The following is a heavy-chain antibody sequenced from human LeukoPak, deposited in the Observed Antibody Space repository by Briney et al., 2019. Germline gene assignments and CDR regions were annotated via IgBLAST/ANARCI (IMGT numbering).Heavy chain of an antibody. CDR1: GFTFSSYG. V-gene: IGHV3-30*18. D-gene: IGHD5-24*01. Sequence: GGSLRLSCAASGFTFSSYGMHWVRQAPGKGLEGVAVISYDGSNKYYAGSVKGRFTIYRDNSKNTQYLQMNSLRAEDTAVYYCAKDQRRRDGYNYFDYWGQGTLVTVSS. CDR2: ISYDGSNK. J-gene: IGHJ4*02. CDR3: AKDQRRRDGYNYFDY.